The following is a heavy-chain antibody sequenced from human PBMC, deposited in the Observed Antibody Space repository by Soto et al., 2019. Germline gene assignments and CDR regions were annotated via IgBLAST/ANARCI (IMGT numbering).Heavy chain of an antibody. D-gene: IGHD5-18*01. V-gene: IGHV4-34*01. CDR2: IYHSGST. CDR3: AREGYGYPPNY. J-gene: IGHJ4*02. CDR1: GGSLSGYF. Sequence: PSETLSLTCAVYGGSLSGYFWSWVRQPPGKGLEWIGEIYHSGSTNYNPSLKSRVTISVDKSKNQFSLKLSSVTAADTAVYYCAREGYGYPPNYWGQGTLVTVSS.